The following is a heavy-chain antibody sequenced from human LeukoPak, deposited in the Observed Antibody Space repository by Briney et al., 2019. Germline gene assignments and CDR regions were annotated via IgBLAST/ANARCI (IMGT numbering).Heavy chain of an antibody. Sequence: GGSLRLSCAASGFTFSNAWMSWVRQAPGKGLEWVGRIKSKADGGTTDYAAPVKGRFTISRDDSKNTLYLQMNSVKTEDTAVYYCARGRDRGSHFDCWGQGTLVTVSS. CDR2: IKSKADGGTT. V-gene: IGHV3-15*01. CDR3: ARGRDRGSHFDC. D-gene: IGHD1-26*01. CDR1: GFTFSNAW. J-gene: IGHJ4*02.